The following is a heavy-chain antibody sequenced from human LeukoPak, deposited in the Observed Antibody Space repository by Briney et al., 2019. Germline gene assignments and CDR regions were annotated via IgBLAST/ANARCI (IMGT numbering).Heavy chain of an antibody. V-gene: IGHV1-69*13. Sequence: ASVKVSCKASGGTFSSYATSWVRQAPGRGLEWMGGIIPIFGTANYAQKFQGRVTITADESTSTAYMELSSLRSEDTAVYYCARGRDYFDYWGQGTLVTVSS. CDR3: ARGRDYFDY. CDR1: GGTFSSYA. D-gene: IGHD3-10*01. CDR2: IIPIFGTA. J-gene: IGHJ4*02.